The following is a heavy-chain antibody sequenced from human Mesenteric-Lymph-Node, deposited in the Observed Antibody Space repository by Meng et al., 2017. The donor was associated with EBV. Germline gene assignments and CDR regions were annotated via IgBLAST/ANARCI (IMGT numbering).Heavy chain of an antibody. J-gene: IGHJ5*02. CDR3: AREGAQYFDWLFT. Sequence: EVQLVESGGGLVQPGGSLRLSCAASGFTFSSHWMHWVRQAPGKGLVWISRMNGDGRSTRYADAVKGRFTISRDNAKNTLYLQMNSLRAEDTAVYYCAREGAQYFDWLFTWGQGTLVTVSS. V-gene: IGHV3-74*01. D-gene: IGHD3-9*01. CDR1: GFTFSSHW. CDR2: MNGDGRST.